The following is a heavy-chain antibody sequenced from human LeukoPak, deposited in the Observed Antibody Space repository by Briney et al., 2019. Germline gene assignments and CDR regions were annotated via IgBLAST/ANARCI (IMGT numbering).Heavy chain of an antibody. CDR1: GYSFSRRW. CDR3: ASVGVSRAFDI. D-gene: IGHD6-6*01. CDR2: FYPGDSDS. V-gene: IGHV5-51*01. Sequence: GESLKISCRVSGYSFSRRWIGWVRQVPGKGLEWMGIFYPGDSDSGYSPSFQGEVTISVDKSINTAYLQWSSLTASDTAIYYCASVGVSRAFDIWGQGTMVAVSS. J-gene: IGHJ3*02.